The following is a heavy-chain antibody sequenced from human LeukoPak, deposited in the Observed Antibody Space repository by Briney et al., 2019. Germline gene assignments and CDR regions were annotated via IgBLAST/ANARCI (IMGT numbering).Heavy chain of an antibody. Sequence: PGGSLRLSCGASGFTFSSYWMSWVRQAPGKGLEWVANIKQDGSEKYYVDSVKGRFTISRDNAKNSLYLQMNSLRVEDTAVYYCASHHRIAVVGSEYFQHWGQGTLVTVSS. CDR1: GFTFSSYW. J-gene: IGHJ1*01. D-gene: IGHD6-19*01. CDR3: ASHHRIAVVGSEYFQH. V-gene: IGHV3-7*01. CDR2: IKQDGSEK.